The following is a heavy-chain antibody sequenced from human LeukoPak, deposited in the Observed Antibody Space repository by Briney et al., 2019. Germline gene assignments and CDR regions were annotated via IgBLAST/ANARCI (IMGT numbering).Heavy chain of an antibody. CDR1: GYTFRDYY. V-gene: IGHV1-2*02. CDR2: IDPKSGGP. Sequence: GASVKVSCKASGYTFRDYYMHWVRQAPGQGLEWMGWIDPKSGGPNYAQKFQGRVTLTSDTSISTSYMELSRPTSDDTAVYYCARGGFHHGFDFWGQGTVVTVSS. CDR3: ARGGFHHGFDF. J-gene: IGHJ3*01.